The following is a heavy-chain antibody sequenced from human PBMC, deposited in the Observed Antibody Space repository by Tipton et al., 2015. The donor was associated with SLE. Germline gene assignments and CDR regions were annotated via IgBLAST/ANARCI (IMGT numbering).Heavy chain of an antibody. Sequence: TLSLTCTVSGGSISSSSYYWGWIRQPPGKGLEWIGRIYTSGSTNYNPSLQSRVTMSVDTSKNQFSLKLSSVTAADTAVYYCARGWIVATIYDAFDIWGQGTMVTVSS. CDR1: GGSISSSSYY. CDR3: ARGWIVATIYDAFDI. J-gene: IGHJ3*02. CDR2: IYTSGST. V-gene: IGHV4-61*02. D-gene: IGHD5-12*01.